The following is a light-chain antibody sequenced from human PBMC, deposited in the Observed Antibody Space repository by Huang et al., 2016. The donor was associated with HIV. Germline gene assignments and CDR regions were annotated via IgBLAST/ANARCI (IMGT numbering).Light chain of an antibody. CDR1: QDISTW. Sequence: IQMIQSPSSVSVSVGERVTITCRASQDISTWLAWYQKKPGRAPKVLIFAASKLQTKDPARFSGGGSGTDFTLTISSLQPEDFAAYYCQQGNSFPLTFGGGTKVEIK. CDR2: AAS. V-gene: IGKV1D-12*01. CDR3: QQGNSFPLT. J-gene: IGKJ4*01.